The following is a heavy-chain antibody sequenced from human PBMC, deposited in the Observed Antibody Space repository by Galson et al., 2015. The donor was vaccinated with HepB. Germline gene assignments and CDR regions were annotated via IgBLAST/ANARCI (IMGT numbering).Heavy chain of an antibody. J-gene: IGHJ4*02. CDR3: ARSPKLGYCSSTSCYFLDY. CDR1: GGTFSSYA. Sequence: SVKVSCKASGGTFSSYAISWVRQAPGQGLEWMGGIIPIFGTANYAQKFQGRVTITADESTSTAYMELSSLRSEDTAVYYCARSPKLGYCSSTSCYFLDYSGEGTLLSASP. V-gene: IGHV1-69*13. CDR2: IIPIFGTA. D-gene: IGHD2-2*01.